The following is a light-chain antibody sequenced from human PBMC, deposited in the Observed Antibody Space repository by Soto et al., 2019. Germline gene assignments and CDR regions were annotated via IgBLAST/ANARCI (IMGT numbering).Light chain of an antibody. CDR1: SSNIGAGYD. CDR2: GNS. J-gene: IGLJ1*01. CDR3: QSYDSFDV. V-gene: IGLV1-40*01. Sequence: QSVLTQPPSVSGAPGQRVTISCTGSSSNIGAGYDVHWYQQLPGTAPKLLIYGNSNRPSGVPDRFSGSKSGTSASLAITGLQAEDEADYYCQSYDSFDVFGTGTKVTVL.